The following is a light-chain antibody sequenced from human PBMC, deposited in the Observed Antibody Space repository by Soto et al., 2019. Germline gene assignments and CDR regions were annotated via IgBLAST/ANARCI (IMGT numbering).Light chain of an antibody. CDR1: QSVGSS. Sequence: EIVMTQSPATLSLSPGERATLSCRATQSVGSSLAWYQQKPGQAPRLLIYGASTRATGIPARFSGSGSGTEFTITITSLQSEDFAVYYCQQYNSWPTFGPGTKVDI. CDR2: GAS. J-gene: IGKJ3*01. CDR3: QQYNSWPT. V-gene: IGKV3-15*01.